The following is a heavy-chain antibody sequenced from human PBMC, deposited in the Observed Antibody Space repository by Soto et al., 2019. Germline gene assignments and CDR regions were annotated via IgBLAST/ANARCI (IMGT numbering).Heavy chain of an antibody. CDR2: ISSSSSYI. J-gene: IGHJ4*02. V-gene: IGHV3-21*01. Sequence: EVQLVESGGGLVKPGGSLRLSCAASGFTFSSYSMNWVRQAPGKGLEWVSSISSSSSYIYYADSVKGRFTISRDNAKNSLYLQMNSLRAEDTAVYYCARDEGYSSGWYARGIDYWGQGTLVTVSS. CDR1: GFTFSSYS. D-gene: IGHD6-19*01. CDR3: ARDEGYSSGWYARGIDY.